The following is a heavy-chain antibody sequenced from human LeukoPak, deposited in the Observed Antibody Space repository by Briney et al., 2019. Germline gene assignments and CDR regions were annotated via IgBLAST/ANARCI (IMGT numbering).Heavy chain of an antibody. CDR3: ARPLYYYGSGSYGY. V-gene: IGHV4-34*01. J-gene: IGHJ4*02. Sequence: KSSETLSPTCAVYGGSFSGYYWSWIRQPPGKGLEWIGEINHSGSTNYNPSLKSRVTISVDTSKNQFSLKLSSVTAADTAVYYCARPLYYYGSGSYGYWGQGTLVTVSS. CDR1: GGSFSGYY. D-gene: IGHD3-10*01. CDR2: INHSGST.